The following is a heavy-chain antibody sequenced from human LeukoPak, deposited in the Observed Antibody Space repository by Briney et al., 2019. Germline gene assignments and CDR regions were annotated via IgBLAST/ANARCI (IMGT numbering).Heavy chain of an antibody. Sequence: PGGSLRLSCAASGFTFSSYAMSWVRQAPGKGLEWVSGIRGNGGSTYYADSVKGRFIISRDNSKNTLYLQMNSLRAEDTAVYYCAKGPYYDSSGYSLRYYYMDVWGKGTTVTVSS. CDR3: AKGPYYDSSGYSLRYYYMDV. D-gene: IGHD3-22*01. CDR2: IRGNGGST. CDR1: GFTFSSYA. V-gene: IGHV3-23*01. J-gene: IGHJ6*03.